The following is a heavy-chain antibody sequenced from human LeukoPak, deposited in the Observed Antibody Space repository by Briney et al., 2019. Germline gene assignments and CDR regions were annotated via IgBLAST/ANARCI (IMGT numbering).Heavy chain of an antibody. Sequence: SETLSPTRAVYGGSFSGYYWSWIRQPPGKGPEWIGEINHSGSTNHNPPLKSRVTISVDTSKTQFTPMLSSVPAADPAVYYCASLSPLAVAGTVGLDYWGQGTLVTVSS. D-gene: IGHD6-19*01. V-gene: IGHV4-34*01. CDR2: INHSGST. J-gene: IGHJ4*02. CDR1: GGSFSGYY. CDR3: ASLSPLAVAGTVGLDY.